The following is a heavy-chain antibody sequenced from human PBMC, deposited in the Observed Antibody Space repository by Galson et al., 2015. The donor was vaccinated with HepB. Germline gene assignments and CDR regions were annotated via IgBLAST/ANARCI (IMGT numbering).Heavy chain of an antibody. CDR3: AREVVPAAYYGMDV. CDR1: GYTFTNYY. CDR2: INPNSGST. Sequence: SVKVSCKASGYTFTNYYMRWVRQAPGQGLEWMGIINPNSGSTSYAQKFQGRVTMTRDTSTSTLYMELSSLRSEDTAVYYCAREVVPAAYYGMDVWGQGTTVTVSS. D-gene: IGHD2-2*01. V-gene: IGHV1-46*01. J-gene: IGHJ6*02.